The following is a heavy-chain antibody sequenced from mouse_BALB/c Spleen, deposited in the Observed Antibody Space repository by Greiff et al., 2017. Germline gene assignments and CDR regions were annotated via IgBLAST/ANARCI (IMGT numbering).Heavy chain of an antibody. J-gene: IGHJ3*01. V-gene: IGHV1S53*02. CDR3: KRSPIYYGNYEFAY. CDR2: ISPGNGDI. CDR1: GYTFTDHA. Sequence: QVQLQQSDAELVKPGASVKISCKASGYTFTDHAIHWVQQTPEQGLEWIGYISPGNGDIKYNEKFKGNATLTADKSSSTAYMQLNSLTSEDSAVYFWKRSPIYYGNYEFAYWGQGTLVTVSA. D-gene: IGHD2-1*01.